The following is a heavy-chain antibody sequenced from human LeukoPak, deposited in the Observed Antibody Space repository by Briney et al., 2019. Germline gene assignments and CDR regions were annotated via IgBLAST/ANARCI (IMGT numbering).Heavy chain of an antibody. CDR1: GFTFSDYY. D-gene: IGHD2-8*01. CDR3: ARGFRNGPFDC. Sequence: GGSLRLSCAASGFTFSDYYMSWIRQAPGKGLEWVSGINRNGGSTDYADSVKGRFTISRDNAKNSHFLQMNSLRVEDTALYYCARGFRNGPFDCWGQGTLVTVSS. CDR2: INRNGGST. V-gene: IGHV3-20*04. J-gene: IGHJ4*02.